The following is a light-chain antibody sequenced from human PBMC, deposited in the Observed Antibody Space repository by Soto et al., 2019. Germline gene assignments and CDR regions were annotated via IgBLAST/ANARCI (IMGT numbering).Light chain of an antibody. CDR1: QSISRW. V-gene: IGKV1-5*01. Sequence: DIQMTQSPSTLSASLGDRVNITCRASQSISRWLAWYQQKPGKAPKLLISDVSNLERGVPSRFSGSGSGTEFTLTISSLETDDVATYYCQQYSSYASFGQGTKVDI. CDR2: DVS. CDR3: QQYSSYAS. J-gene: IGKJ1*01.